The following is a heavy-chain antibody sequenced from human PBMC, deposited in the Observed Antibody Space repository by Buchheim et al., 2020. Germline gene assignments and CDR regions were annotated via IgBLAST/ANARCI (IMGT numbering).Heavy chain of an antibody. CDR2: IYYSGST. CDR1: GGSISSSSYY. D-gene: IGHD4-17*01. Sequence: QLQLQESGPGLVKPSETLSLTCTVSGGSISSSSYYWGWIRQPPGKGLEWIGSIYYSGSTYYNPSLKSRVTISVDTSKNQFSLKLSSVTAADTAVYYCAGQKFTVTTPWGVGSNYYYYGMDVWGQGTT. V-gene: IGHV4-39*01. J-gene: IGHJ6*02. CDR3: AGQKFTVTTPWGVGSNYYYYGMDV.